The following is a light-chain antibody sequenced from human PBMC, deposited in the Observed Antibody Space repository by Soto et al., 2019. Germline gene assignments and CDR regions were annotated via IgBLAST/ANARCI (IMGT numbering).Light chain of an antibody. V-gene: IGKV3-15*01. CDR1: QSVSNI. J-gene: IGKJ1*01. CDR2: GAF. CDR3: QQYNHWWT. Sequence: EIVMTQSPATLSVSPGERATLSCRASQSVSNILAWYQKKPGQAPRLLIYGAFTRATGIPARFSGSASGTVFTLTISRLQSEDFAFYFCQQYNHWWTFGQGTRVDIK.